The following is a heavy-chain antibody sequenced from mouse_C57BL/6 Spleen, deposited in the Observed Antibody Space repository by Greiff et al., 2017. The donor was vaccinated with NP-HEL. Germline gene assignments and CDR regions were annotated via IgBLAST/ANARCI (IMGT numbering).Heavy chain of an antibody. CDR3: ARDHGTTVVAPYAMDY. J-gene: IGHJ4*01. CDR2: ISDGGSYT. V-gene: IGHV5-4*01. CDR1: GFTFSSYA. Sequence: DVMLVESGGGLVKPGGSLKLSCAASGFTFSSYAMSWVRQTPEKRLEWVATISDGGSYTYYPDNVKGRFTISRDNAKNNLYLQMSHLKSEDTAMYYCARDHGTTVVAPYAMDYWGQGTSVTVSS. D-gene: IGHD1-1*01.